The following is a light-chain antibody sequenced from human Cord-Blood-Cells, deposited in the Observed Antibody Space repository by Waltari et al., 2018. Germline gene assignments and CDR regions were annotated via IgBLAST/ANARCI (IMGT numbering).Light chain of an antibody. Sequence: DIQMTQAPSSMAASAADRVPTTCRASQSISSYFNWYPQKPGKVPKPLLHAASIFQSGVPSRFSGSGAGTDSTLTISSLQPEAFATYFCQQRYSTPITLGQGTRLEIK. CDR3: QQRYSTPIT. CDR2: AAS. V-gene: IGKV1-39*01. J-gene: IGKJ5*01. CDR1: QSISSY.